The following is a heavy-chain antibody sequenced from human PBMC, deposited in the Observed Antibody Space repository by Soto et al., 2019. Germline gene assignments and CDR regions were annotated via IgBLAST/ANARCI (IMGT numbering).Heavy chain of an antibody. CDR3: ARVGYSGSPIDY. V-gene: IGHV4-59*01. CDR1: GGSISSYY. D-gene: IGHD1-26*01. CDR2: IYYSGST. Sequence: SETLSLTCTVSGGSISSYYWSWIRQPPGKGLEWIGYIYYSGSTNYNPSLKSRVTISVDTSKNQFSLKLSSVTAADTAVYYCARVGYSGSPIDYWGQGTLVTVSS. J-gene: IGHJ4*02.